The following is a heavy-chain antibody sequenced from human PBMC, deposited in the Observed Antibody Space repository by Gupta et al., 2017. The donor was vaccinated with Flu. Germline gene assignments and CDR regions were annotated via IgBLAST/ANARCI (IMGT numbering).Heavy chain of an antibody. CDR2: IYAPGNT. CDR1: GSSMSVGSYC. D-gene: IGHD4-17*01. Sequence: QVQLQESGPGLVKPSETLSLTCSVSGSSMSVGSYCWSWIRQPAGKDLEWIGRIYAPGNTDYNPSLESRVTISIEKSKNQFSLKLSSLTASDTAIYYWARGNPTGSFDIWGRGTMVTVSS. J-gene: IGHJ3*02. V-gene: IGHV4-61*02. CDR3: ARGNPTGSFDI.